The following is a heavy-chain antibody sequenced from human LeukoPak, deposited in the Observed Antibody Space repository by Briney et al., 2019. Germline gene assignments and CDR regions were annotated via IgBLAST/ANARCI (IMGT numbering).Heavy chain of an antibody. J-gene: IGHJ4*02. Sequence: GESLKISCKGFGYSFTSYWIAWVRQMPGKGPEWMGLINPSNSDTKYSPSFQGQVTISADKSITTAYLQWSNLKASDTAMYYCARRYTIFGVITIDYWGQGTLVTVSS. V-gene: IGHV5-51*01. D-gene: IGHD3-3*01. CDR3: ARRYTIFGVITIDY. CDR2: INPSNSDT. CDR1: GYSFTSYW.